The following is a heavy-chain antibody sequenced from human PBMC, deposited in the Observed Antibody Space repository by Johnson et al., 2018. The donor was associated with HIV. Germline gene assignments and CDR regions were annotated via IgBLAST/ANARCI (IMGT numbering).Heavy chain of an antibody. CDR3: ARYSGSYYTIAFDI. D-gene: IGHD1-26*01. J-gene: IGHJ3*02. Sequence: QVQLVESGGGVVQPGKSLRLSCVASGLSFSNFGIHWVRQAPGKGPEWVAVISFDGKRKKYAESVKGRFTISRDNSKNTLYLQMTSLRQDDPALYYCARYSGSYYTIAFDIWGQGTLVTVSS. CDR1: GLSFSNFG. CDR2: ISFDGKRK. V-gene: IGHV3-30*03.